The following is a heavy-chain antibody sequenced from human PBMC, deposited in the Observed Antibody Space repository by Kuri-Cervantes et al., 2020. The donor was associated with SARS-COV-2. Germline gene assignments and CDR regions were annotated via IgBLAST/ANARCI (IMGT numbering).Heavy chain of an antibody. CDR1: EFTFSSYS. J-gene: IGHJ6*03. CDR2: ISSSSSYI. D-gene: IGHD6-6*01. CDR3: ARRSRIAARPHYMDV. V-gene: IGHV3-21*01. Sequence: GGSLRLSCAASEFTFSSYSMNWVRQAPGKGLEWVSSISSSSSYIYYADSVKGRFTISRDNAKNSLYLQMNSLRAEDTAVYYCARRSRIAARPHYMDVWGKGTTVTVSS.